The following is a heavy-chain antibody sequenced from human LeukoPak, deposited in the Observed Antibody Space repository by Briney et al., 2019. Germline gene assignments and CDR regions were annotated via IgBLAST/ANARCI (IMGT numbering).Heavy chain of an antibody. D-gene: IGHD1-26*01. J-gene: IGHJ3*02. Sequence: GGSLRLSCAASGFTFSSYAMHWVRQAPGKGLEWVAVISYDGSNKYYADSVKGRFTISRDNSKNTLYLQMNSLRAEDTAVYYCASGATGLFIKSSWGSFDI. CDR2: ISYDGSNK. CDR3: ASGATGLFIKSSWGSFDI. CDR1: GFTFSSYA. V-gene: IGHV3-30-3*01.